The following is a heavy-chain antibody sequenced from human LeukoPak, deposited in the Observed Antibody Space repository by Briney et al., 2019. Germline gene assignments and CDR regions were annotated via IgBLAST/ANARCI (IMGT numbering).Heavy chain of an antibody. D-gene: IGHD3-22*01. V-gene: IGHV4-59*03. CDR3: AIEGYDSSGYYFNY. CDR1: GGSISSYY. Sequence: SETLSLTCTVSGGSISSYYWSWIRQPPGKGLEWIGYIYYNGNTNYNPSLKSRVTISVDTSKNQFSLKLSSVTAADTAVYYCAIEGYDSSGYYFNYWGQGTLVTVSS. J-gene: IGHJ4*02. CDR2: IYYNGNT.